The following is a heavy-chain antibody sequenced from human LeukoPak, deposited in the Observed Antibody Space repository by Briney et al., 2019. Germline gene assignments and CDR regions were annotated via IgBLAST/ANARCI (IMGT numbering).Heavy chain of an antibody. CDR3: ARLHGKD. D-gene: IGHD1-26*01. Sequence: GGSLRLSCVGSGFTLSSYAMSWVRQAPGKGLEWVSAISGSGTRTYYADSVKGRFTISRDNAKNSLYLQMNSLRDEDTAVYYCARLHGKDWGQGTLVTVSS. CDR1: GFTLSSYA. CDR2: ISGSGTRT. J-gene: IGHJ4*02. V-gene: IGHV3-23*01.